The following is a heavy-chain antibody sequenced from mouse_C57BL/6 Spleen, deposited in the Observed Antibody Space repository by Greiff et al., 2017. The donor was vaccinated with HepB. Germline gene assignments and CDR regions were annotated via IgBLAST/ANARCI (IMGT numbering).Heavy chain of an antibody. CDR3: ARTYDYLYAMDY. V-gene: IGHV1-82*01. CDR1: GYAFSSSW. J-gene: IGHJ4*01. CDR2: IYPGDGDT. D-gene: IGHD2-4*01. Sequence: VQLQQSGPELVKPGASVKISCKASGYAFSSSWMNWVKQRPGKGLEWIGRIYPGDGDTNYNGKFKGKATLTADKSSSTAYMQLSSLTSEDSAVYFCARTYDYLYAMDYWGQGTSVTVSS.